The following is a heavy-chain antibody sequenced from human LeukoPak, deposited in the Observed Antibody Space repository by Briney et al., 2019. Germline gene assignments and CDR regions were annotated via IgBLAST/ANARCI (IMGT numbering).Heavy chain of an antibody. Sequence: ASVKVSCKASGYTFTMFGIHWVRQAPGQRPEWMGWINVGNGNTKYSQKFQDRVTIARETSASTAYMELNSLTFEDTAVYYCARTSLSARDYWGQGTLVTVSS. CDR3: ARTSLSARDY. CDR2: INVGNGNT. CDR1: GYTFTMFG. V-gene: IGHV1-3*01. J-gene: IGHJ4*02. D-gene: IGHD3-16*02.